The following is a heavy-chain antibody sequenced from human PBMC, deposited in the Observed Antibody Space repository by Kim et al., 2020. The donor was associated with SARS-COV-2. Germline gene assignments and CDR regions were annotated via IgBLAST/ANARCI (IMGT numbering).Heavy chain of an antibody. V-gene: IGHV3-23*01. D-gene: IGHD4-4*01. Sequence: ADPGKGRFTISRANAKNALNLEMNSLRAEDTALYYCARVTTITAPFYDYWGRGTLVTVSS. J-gene: IGHJ4*02. CDR3: ARVTTITAPFYDY.